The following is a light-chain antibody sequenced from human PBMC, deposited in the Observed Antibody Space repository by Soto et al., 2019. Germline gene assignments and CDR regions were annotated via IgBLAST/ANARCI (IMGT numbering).Light chain of an antibody. Sequence: QPVLTQPASVSGSPGQSITISCTGTSSDIGGYNFLSWYQQHPGKVPKLMIYDVSDRPSGVSNRFSGSKSGNTASLTISGLRTEDEADYFCSSYSSSSTPVVFGGGTKVTVL. CDR2: DVS. CDR3: SSYSSSSTPVV. J-gene: IGLJ2*01. CDR1: SSDIGGYNF. V-gene: IGLV2-14*03.